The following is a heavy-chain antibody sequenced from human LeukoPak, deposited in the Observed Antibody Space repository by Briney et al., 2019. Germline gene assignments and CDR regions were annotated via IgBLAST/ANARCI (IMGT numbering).Heavy chain of an antibody. V-gene: IGHV3-23*01. CDR1: GFTFDDYA. CDR2: ISGSGGST. J-gene: IGHJ4*02. D-gene: IGHD4-17*01. Sequence: GGSLRLSCAASGFTFDDYAMHWVRQAPGKGLEWVSAISGSGGSTYYADSVKGRFTISRDNSKNTLYLQMNSLRAEDTAVYYCAKDRDGDYRPYYFDYWGQGTLVTVSS. CDR3: AKDRDGDYRPYYFDY.